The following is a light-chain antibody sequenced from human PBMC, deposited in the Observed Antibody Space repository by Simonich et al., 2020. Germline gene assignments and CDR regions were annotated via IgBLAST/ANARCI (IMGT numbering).Light chain of an antibody. Sequence: EIVMMQSPATLSVSPGERATLSCRASQSVSSNLAWYQQKPGQAPRLLSYVASTRATGIPARFSGSGSGTEFTLTISSMQSEDFAVYYCQQYNNWPLTFGGGTKVEIK. CDR2: VAS. CDR3: QQYNNWPLT. J-gene: IGKJ4*01. V-gene: IGKV3-15*01. CDR1: QSVSSN.